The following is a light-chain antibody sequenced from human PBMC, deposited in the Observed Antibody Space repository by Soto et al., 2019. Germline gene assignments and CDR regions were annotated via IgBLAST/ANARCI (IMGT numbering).Light chain of an antibody. V-gene: IGKV3-15*01. CDR2: GAS. J-gene: IGKJ4*01. Sequence: DIVMTQSPDSLSVSPGERATLSCRASQSVSTNLAWYQQRPGQAPRLLIYGASARATGIPDRFSGSGAGAEFTLTINSLQSEDFAVYYCQPYNNWPLTFGGGTKVDIK. CDR1: QSVSTN. CDR3: QPYNNWPLT.